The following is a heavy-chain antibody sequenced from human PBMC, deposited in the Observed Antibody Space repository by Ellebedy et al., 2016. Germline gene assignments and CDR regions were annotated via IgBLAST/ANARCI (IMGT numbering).Heavy chain of an antibody. J-gene: IGHJ6*02. CDR1: GFSFKSYA. Sequence: GGSLRLSXAASGFSFKSYAMSWVRQAPGKGLEWVSGISNSGSTYYADSVKGRFTISRDNSKNMVYLQMNSLRAEDTAVYYCAKDHRYYGMDVWGQGTTVTVSS. CDR3: AKDHRYYGMDV. V-gene: IGHV3-23*01. CDR2: ISNSGST.